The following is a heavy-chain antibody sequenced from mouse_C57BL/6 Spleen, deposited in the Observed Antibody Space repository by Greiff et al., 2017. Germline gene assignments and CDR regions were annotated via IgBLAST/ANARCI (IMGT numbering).Heavy chain of an antibody. CDR1: GLPLSTPGMG. CDR3: ARSGVSCGNYWYFDV. J-gene: IGHJ1*03. Sequence: QATLKDSGPGRLHSSQTLSLTCSFSGLPLSTPGMGVSWIRQPSAKGLEWLALIYWDDDKRFNPSLKGRHTISKDTSRNQVFLTITSVDTADTAPYYCARSGVSCGNYWYFDVWGTGTTVTVSS. D-gene: IGHD1-1*02. CDR2: IYWDDDK. V-gene: IGHV8-12*01.